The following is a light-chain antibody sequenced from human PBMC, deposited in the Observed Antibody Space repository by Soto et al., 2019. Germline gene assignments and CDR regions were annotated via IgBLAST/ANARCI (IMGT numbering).Light chain of an antibody. J-gene: IGKJ3*01. Sequence: EIVLTQSPGTLSLSPGERATLSCRASQSVSVNSLAWYQQKGGQAPRLLIYAASPRATGVPARFSGTGSGTDFALTISRLETDDSAVYYCQQYGGSPFTFGPGTTVDIK. CDR3: QQYGGSPFT. CDR1: QSVSVNS. V-gene: IGKV3-20*01. CDR2: AAS.